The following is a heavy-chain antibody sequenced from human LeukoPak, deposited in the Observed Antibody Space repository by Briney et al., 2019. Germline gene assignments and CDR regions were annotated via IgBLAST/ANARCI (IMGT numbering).Heavy chain of an antibody. V-gene: IGHV1-2*02. CDR1: GYTFTDYY. Sequence: GASLKVSCKTSGYTFTDYYLHWVRQAPGQGLEWLGSINPNSGLTKLPQKFQGRLTLSGDTSISTGYLDLNSLTSDDTAVYYCARVAKRFLGSAMDVWGQGTTVTVSS. CDR2: INPNSGLT. D-gene: IGHD3-3*01. J-gene: IGHJ6*02. CDR3: ARVAKRFLGSAMDV.